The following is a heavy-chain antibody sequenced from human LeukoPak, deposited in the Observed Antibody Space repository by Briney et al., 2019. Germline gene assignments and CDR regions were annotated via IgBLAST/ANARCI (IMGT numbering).Heavy chain of an antibody. CDR3: ATMGTSGWSFDS. CDR2: IYSGGNT. V-gene: IGHV3-53*01. J-gene: IGHJ4*02. D-gene: IGHD6-19*01. CDR1: GFTVSNNY. Sequence: GGSLGLSCAASGFTVSNNYMSWVRQAPGEGLEWVSVIYSGGNTYLTDSVKGRFTISRDSSKNTLYLQMNSLRAEDTAVYYCATMGTSGWSFDSWGQGTLVTVSS.